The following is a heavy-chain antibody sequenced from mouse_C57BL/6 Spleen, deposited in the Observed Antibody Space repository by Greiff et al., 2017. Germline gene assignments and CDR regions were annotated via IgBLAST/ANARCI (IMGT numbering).Heavy chain of an antibody. V-gene: IGHV1-62-2*01. Sequence: QVQLQQSGAELVKPGASVKLSCKASGYTFTEYTIHWVKQRSGQGLEWIGWFYPGSGRIKYNEKFKDKATLTADKSSSTVYMELSRLKSEDSAVYCCARHEEDYYYGSYAMDYWGQGTSVTVSS. CDR3: ARHEEDYYYGSYAMDY. D-gene: IGHD1-1*01. J-gene: IGHJ4*01. CDR1: GYTFTEYT. CDR2: FYPGSGRI.